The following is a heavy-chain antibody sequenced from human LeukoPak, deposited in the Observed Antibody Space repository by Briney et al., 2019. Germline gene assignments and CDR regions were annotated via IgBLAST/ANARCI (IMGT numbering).Heavy chain of an antibody. V-gene: IGHV1-69*05. CDR1: GYTFTSYY. Sequence: ASVKVSCKASGYTFTSYYMHWVRQAPGQGLEWMGGIIPIFGTANYAQRFQGRVTITTDESTSTAYMELSSLRSEDTAVYHCARLRYSISSSEFDYWGQGTLVTVSS. CDR3: ARLRYSISSSEFDY. D-gene: IGHD6-13*01. J-gene: IGHJ4*02. CDR2: IIPIFGTA.